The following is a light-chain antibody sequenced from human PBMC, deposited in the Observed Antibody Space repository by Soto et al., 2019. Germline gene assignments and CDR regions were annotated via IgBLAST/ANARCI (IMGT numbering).Light chain of an antibody. Sequence: QSALTQPASVSGSPGQSITISCTGTSTDVGDSNHVSWYQHHPGKAPKLIIYEVSYRPSGVSNRFSGSKSAYTASLTISGLQAEDEADYYCNSQTTSGIRVFGTGTQLTVL. CDR3: NSQTTSGIRV. J-gene: IGLJ1*01. V-gene: IGLV2-14*01. CDR1: STDVGDSNH. CDR2: EVS.